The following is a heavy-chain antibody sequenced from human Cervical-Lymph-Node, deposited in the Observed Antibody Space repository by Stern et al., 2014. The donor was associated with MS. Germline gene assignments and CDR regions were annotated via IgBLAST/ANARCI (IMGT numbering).Heavy chain of an antibody. CDR1: GYTFKTYG. V-gene: IGHV1-18*01. Sequence: VQLVESGAEVKKPGASVKVSCKTSGYTFKTYGVSWVRQAPGQGLEWMGWVGADHGNTNYAENFQDRITITTDTSTSIAYLELGSLRSADTAVYYCATTRSYNYAMDVWGQGTTVTVSS. J-gene: IGHJ6*02. CDR3: ATTRSYNYAMDV. CDR2: VGADHGNT.